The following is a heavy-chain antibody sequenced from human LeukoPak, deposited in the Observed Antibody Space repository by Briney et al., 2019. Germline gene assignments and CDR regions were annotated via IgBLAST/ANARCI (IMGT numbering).Heavy chain of an antibody. CDR1: GYTFTDYY. D-gene: IGHD6-13*01. CDR3: AREVKPRIAAAHYYYYMDV. CDR2: INPNSGGT. J-gene: IGHJ6*03. V-gene: IGHV1-2*02. Sequence: ASVKVSCKASGYTFTDYYMHWVRQAPGQGLEWMGWINPNSGGTNYAQKFQGRVTMTRDTSISTAYMELSRLRSDDTAVYYCAREVKPRIAAAHYYYYMDVWGKGTTVTVSS.